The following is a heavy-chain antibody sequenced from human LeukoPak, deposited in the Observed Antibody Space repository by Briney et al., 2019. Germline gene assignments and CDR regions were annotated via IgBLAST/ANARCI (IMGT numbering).Heavy chain of an antibody. CDR1: GFTFRKYW. V-gene: IGHV3-7*04. J-gene: IGHJ4*02. Sequence: GGSLRLSCAASGFTFRKYWMSWVRQAPGKGLEWVANMHQDGEEKYHVDFVEGRFTIFRDNAKNLLYLQMDSLRVEDTAVYYCARGDDFSGDYWGQGTLVTVSS. CDR3: ARGDDFSGDY. CDR2: MHQDGEEK. D-gene: IGHD3/OR15-3a*01.